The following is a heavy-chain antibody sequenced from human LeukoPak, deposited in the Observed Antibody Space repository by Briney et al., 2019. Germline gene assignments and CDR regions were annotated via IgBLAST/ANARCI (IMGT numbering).Heavy chain of an antibody. CDR3: ASYYYDSSVVWSYMDV. Sequence: PSETLSLTCTVSGGSISSYYWSWIRQPPGKGLEWIGYIYYSGSTNYNPSLKSRVTISVDTSKNQFSLKLSSVTAADTAVYYCASYYYDSSVVWSYMDVWGKGTTVAVSS. V-gene: IGHV4-59*01. D-gene: IGHD3-22*01. CDR1: GGSISSYY. CDR2: IYYSGST. J-gene: IGHJ6*03.